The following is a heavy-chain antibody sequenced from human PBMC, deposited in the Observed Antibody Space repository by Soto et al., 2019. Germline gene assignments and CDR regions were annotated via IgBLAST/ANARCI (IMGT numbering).Heavy chain of an antibody. J-gene: IGHJ4*02. CDR1: GFTFSTYW. D-gene: IGHD3-16*01. V-gene: IGHV3-74*01. Sequence: GGSLRLSCAASGFTFSTYWMHWVRQAPGKGLVWVSRLDNDGTNTRYADSVKGRFTVSRDNGKNTVYLQMDSLRAEDTAVYYCARDGGTYFDYWGQGTLVTVSS. CDR2: LDNDGTNT. CDR3: ARDGGTYFDY.